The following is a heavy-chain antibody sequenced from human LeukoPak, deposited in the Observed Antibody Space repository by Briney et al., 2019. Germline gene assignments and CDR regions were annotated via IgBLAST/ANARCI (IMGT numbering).Heavy chain of an antibody. CDR1: GFTFGSFA. CDR3: GKTTAGYSSGQKPAWPVDY. J-gene: IGHJ4*02. D-gene: IGHD5-18*01. V-gene: IGHV3-23*01. CDR2: IFGSGASP. Sequence: GGSLRLSCEASGFTFGSFAMYWVRQAPGKGLDWIAGIFGSGASPHYADSVKGRFTISRDNSKNTVYLQINSLRAEDTAVYYCGKTTAGYSSGQKPAWPVDYWGQGTLVTVSS.